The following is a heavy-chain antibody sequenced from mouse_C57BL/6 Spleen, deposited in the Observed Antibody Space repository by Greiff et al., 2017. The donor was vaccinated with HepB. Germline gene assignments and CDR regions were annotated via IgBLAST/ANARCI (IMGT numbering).Heavy chain of an antibody. CDR2: INPYNGGT. D-gene: IGHD1-1*01. Sequence: EVQLVESGPVLVKPGASVKMSCKASGYTFTDYYMNWVKQSHGKSLEWIGVINPYNGGTSYNQKFKGKATLTVDKSSSTAYMELNSLTSEDSAVYYCARYHYGRDYWGQGTTLTVSS. J-gene: IGHJ2*01. V-gene: IGHV1-19*01. CDR1: GYTFTDYY. CDR3: ARYHYGRDY.